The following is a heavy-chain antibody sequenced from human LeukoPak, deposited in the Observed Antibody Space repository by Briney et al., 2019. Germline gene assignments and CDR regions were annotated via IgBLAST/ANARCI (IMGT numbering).Heavy chain of an antibody. V-gene: IGHV1-69*13. J-gene: IGHJ6*02. D-gene: IGHD2-21*02. CDR1: GGTFSSYA. Sequence: SVKVSCKASGGTFSSYAISWVRQAPGQGLGWMGGIIPIFGTANYAQKFQGRVTITADESTSTAYMELSSLRSEDTAVYYCARVDVVVTAINHYYYYGMDVWGQGTTVTVSS. CDR3: ARVDVVVTAINHYYYYGMDV. CDR2: IIPIFGTA.